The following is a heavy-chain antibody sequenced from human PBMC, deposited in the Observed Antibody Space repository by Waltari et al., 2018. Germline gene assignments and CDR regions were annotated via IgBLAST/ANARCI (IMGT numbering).Heavy chain of an antibody. CDR1: GFTFNGYE. D-gene: IGHD1-26*01. CDR2: ISSSGTTM. CDR3: AGSGSNRDY. J-gene: IGHJ4*02. Sequence: EVQLVESGGGLIQPGGSLRLSCVASGFTFNGYEMNWVRQAPGKGLECVSYISSSGTTMSYAESVKGRFTISRDNAKNSLWLQMNSLRVEDTAVYYCAGSGSNRDYWGRGTLITVSS. V-gene: IGHV3-48*03.